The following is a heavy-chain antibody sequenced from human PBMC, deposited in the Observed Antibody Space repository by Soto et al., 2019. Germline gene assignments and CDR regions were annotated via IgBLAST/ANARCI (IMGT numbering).Heavy chain of an antibody. V-gene: IGHV4-34*01. D-gene: IGHD2-15*01. CDR2: INHSGST. CDR1: GGSFSGYY. J-gene: IGHJ5*02. CDR3: ARKARRVVVVAATHLGFDP. Sequence: QVQLQQWGAGLLKPSETLSLTCAVYGGSFSGYYWSWIRQPPGKGLEWIGEINHSGSTNYNPSLKCRVSRSVDTSKNQFSLKLSSVTAADTAVYYCARKARRVVVVAATHLGFDPWGQGTLVTVSS.